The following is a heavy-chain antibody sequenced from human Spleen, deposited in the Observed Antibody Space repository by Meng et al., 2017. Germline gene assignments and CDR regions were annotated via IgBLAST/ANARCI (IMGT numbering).Heavy chain of an antibody. CDR3: ARTHGTTDY. V-gene: IGHV2-5*01. J-gene: IGHJ4*02. D-gene: IGHD2-2*01. CDR1: GFSLSTSGVG. Sequence: QITLKESGPTLVNPTQTLTLTCTFSGFSLSTSGVGVGWIRQPPGKALEWLALIYWNDDKRYRPSLERRLTITKDTSKNQVLLKMANMDPVDTATYYCARTHGTTDYWGQGALVTVSS. CDR2: IYWNDDK.